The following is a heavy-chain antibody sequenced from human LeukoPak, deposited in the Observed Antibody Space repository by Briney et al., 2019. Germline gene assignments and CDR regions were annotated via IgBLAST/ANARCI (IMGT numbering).Heavy chain of an antibody. CDR1: GGSISSYY. V-gene: IGHV4-4*07. J-gene: IGHJ4*02. CDR3: AREGIHYDSSGEVLFDY. CDR2: IYTSGST. D-gene: IGHD3-22*01. Sequence: PSETLSLTCTVSGGSISSYYWSWIRQPAGKGLEWIGRIYTSGSTNYNPSLKSRVTMSVDTSKNQFSLKLSSVTAADTAVYYCAREGIHYDSSGEVLFDYWGQGTLVTVSS.